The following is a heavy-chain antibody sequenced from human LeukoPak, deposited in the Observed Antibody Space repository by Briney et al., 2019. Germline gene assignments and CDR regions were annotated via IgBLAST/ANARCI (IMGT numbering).Heavy chain of an antibody. CDR1: GGTFSSYA. CDR2: IIPIFGTA. Sequence: SVKVSCKASGGTFSSYAISWVRQAPGQGLEWMGGIIPIFGTANYAQNLQGRVTMTTDTSTSTAYMEVRSLRSDDTAVYYCASGDPSGAYFDYWGQGTLVTVSS. D-gene: IGHD3-10*01. J-gene: IGHJ4*02. CDR3: ASGDPSGAYFDY. V-gene: IGHV1-69*05.